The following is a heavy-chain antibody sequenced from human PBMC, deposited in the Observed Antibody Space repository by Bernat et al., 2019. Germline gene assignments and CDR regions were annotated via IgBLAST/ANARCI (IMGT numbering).Heavy chain of an antibody. CDR3: ARTLYGSGSQAPYRFDY. CDR1: GFSLITSGMC. D-gene: IGHD3-10*01. Sequence: QVTLRESGPALVKPTQTLTLTCTFSGFSLITSGMCVSWIRQPPGKALEWLARIDWDDDKYYSTSLKTRLTISKDTSKNQVVLTMTNMDPVDTATYYCARTLYGSGSQAPYRFDYWGQGTLVTVSS. V-gene: IGHV2-70*15. J-gene: IGHJ4*02. CDR2: IDWDDDK.